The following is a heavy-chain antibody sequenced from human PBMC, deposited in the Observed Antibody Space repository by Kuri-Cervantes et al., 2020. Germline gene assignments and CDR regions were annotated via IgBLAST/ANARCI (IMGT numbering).Heavy chain of an antibody. D-gene: IGHD6-6*01. CDR3: AREDGSSSVAFDI. CDR2: ISPIFGTA. V-gene: IGHV1-69*13. J-gene: IGHJ3*02. Sequence: SVKVSCKASGYTFTGYYMHWVRQAPGQGLEWMGGISPIFGTANYAQKFQGRVTITADESTSTAYMELSSLRSEDTAVYYCAREDGSSSVAFDIWGQGTMVTVSS. CDR1: GYTFTGYY.